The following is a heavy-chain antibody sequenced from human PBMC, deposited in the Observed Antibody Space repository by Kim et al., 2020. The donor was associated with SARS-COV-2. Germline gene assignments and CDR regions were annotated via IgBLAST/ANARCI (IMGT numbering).Heavy chain of an antibody. Sequence: PSLKSRVTISVDTSKNQFSLKLSSVTAADTAVYYCVRALYYDFWSGPFDYWGQGTLVTVSS. CDR3: VRALYYDFWSGPFDY. D-gene: IGHD3-3*01. V-gene: IGHV4-59*01. J-gene: IGHJ4*02.